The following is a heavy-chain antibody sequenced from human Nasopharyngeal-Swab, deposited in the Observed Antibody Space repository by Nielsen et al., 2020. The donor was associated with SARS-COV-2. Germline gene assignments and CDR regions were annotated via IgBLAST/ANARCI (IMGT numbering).Heavy chain of an antibody. CDR2: ISAYNGNT. Sequence: ASVKVSCKASGYTFTSYGISWVRQAPGQGLEWMGWISAYNGNTNYAQKLQGRVTMTTDTSTSTAYMELRSLRSDDTALYYCAKEAPPYPRGAFDIWGQGTMVTVSS. J-gene: IGHJ3*02. V-gene: IGHV1-18*01. CDR3: AKEAPPYPRGAFDI. CDR1: GYTFTSYG.